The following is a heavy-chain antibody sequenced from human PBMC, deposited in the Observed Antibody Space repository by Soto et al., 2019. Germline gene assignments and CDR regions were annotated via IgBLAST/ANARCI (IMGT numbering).Heavy chain of an antibody. CDR3: ASHTVGATTSVGAFDI. V-gene: IGHV5-51*01. J-gene: IGHJ3*02. D-gene: IGHD1-26*01. CDR2: IYPGDSDT. Sequence: GESLKISCKGSGYSFTSYWIGWVRQMPGKGLEWMGIIYPGDSDTGYSPSFQGQVTISADKSISTAYLQWSSLKASDTAMYYCASHTVGATTSVGAFDIWGQGTMVTVSS. CDR1: GYSFTSYW.